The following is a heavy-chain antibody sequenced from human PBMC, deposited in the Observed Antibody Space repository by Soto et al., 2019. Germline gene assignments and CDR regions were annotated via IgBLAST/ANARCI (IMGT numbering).Heavy chain of an antibody. D-gene: IGHD6-19*01. Sequence: QITLKETGPTLVKPTQTLTLTCTLSGFSLSTSGVGVGWIRQPPGKALEWLAFIYWDDDKRYSPSLKSRLTITKDTSKNQVVLTVTNMDPVDTATYYGARLGGAVACTNFALWGRGTLVSVSS. CDR2: IYWDDDK. V-gene: IGHV2-5*02. CDR3: ARLGGAVACTNFAL. CDR1: GFSLSTSGVG. J-gene: IGHJ2*01.